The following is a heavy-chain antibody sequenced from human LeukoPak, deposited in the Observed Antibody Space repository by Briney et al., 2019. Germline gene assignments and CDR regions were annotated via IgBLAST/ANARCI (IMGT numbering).Heavy chain of an antibody. CDR2: IYYSGST. CDR3: ARHVRNGEDRYFDL. J-gene: IGHJ2*01. V-gene: IGHV4-59*08. CDR1: GGSISSYY. Sequence: SETLSLTCTVSGGSISSYYWSWIRQPPGKGLEWIGYIYYSGSTNYNPSLKSRVTISVDTSKNQFSLKLTSVTAADTAVYYCARHVRNGEDRYFDLWGRGTLVTVSS. D-gene: IGHD2-15*01.